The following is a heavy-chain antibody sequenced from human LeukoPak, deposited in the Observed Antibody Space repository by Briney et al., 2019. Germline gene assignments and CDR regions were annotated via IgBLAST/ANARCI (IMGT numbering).Heavy chain of an antibody. CDR2: VYSSGTT. D-gene: IGHD5-18*01. V-gene: IGHV4-4*07. CDR1: GGSISSFY. CDR3: VRDGYRWLHDAFDL. Sequence: SETLSLTCTVSGGSISSFYWGWIRQSAGKGLEWIGRVYSSGTTNYNPSLKSRVTMSVDTSKNQFSLSLTSVTAADTAVYYCVRDGYRWLHDAFDLWGQGTKVTVSS. J-gene: IGHJ3*01.